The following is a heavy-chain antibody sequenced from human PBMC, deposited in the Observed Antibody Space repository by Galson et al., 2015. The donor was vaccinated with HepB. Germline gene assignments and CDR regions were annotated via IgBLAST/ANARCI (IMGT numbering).Heavy chain of an antibody. D-gene: IGHD3-16*01. Sequence: SLRLSCAASGFDFVRTTMNWVRQTPGKGLEWVSSITRTSNSINYADSVKGRFTVSRDKYKNFLYLQMRSLRVENTAVYYCVREGGYDYFWGTYRGAYFESWGQGARVTVS. V-gene: IGHV3-21*06. CDR3: VREGGYDYFWGTYRGAYFES. CDR2: ITRTSNSI. CDR1: GFDFVRTT. J-gene: IGHJ4*02.